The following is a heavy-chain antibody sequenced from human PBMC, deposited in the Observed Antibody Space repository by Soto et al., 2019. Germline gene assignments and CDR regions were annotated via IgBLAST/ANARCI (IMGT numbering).Heavy chain of an antibody. D-gene: IGHD6-19*01. Sequence: GGSLRLSCAASGFTVSSNYMSWVRQAPGKGLEWVSVIYSGGSTYYADSVKGRFTISRDNSKNTLYLQMNSLRAEDTAVYYCASCEIKAVDDAFDIWGQGTMVTVSS. CDR2: IYSGGST. V-gene: IGHV3-53*01. J-gene: IGHJ3*02. CDR1: GFTVSSNY. CDR3: ASCEIKAVDDAFDI.